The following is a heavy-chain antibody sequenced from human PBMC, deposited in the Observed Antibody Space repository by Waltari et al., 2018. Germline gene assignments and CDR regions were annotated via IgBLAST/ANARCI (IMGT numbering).Heavy chain of an antibody. CDR3: ASNSDSSSWYGNYYYYGMDV. Sequence: QVQLVQSGAEVKKPGASVKVSCKASGYPFTSYAMHWVPQAPGQRLEWMGWINAGNGNTKYSQKFQGRVTITRDTSASTAYMELSSLRSEDTAVYYCASNSDSSSWYGNYYYYGMDVWGQGTTVTVSS. CDR2: INAGNGNT. V-gene: IGHV1-3*01. CDR1: GYPFTSYA. J-gene: IGHJ6*02. D-gene: IGHD6-13*01.